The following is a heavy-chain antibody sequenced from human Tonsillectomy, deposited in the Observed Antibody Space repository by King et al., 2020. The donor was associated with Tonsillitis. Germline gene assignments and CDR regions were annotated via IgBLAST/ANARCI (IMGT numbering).Heavy chain of an antibody. CDR2: IYYSGST. Sequence: QLQESGPGLVKPSETLSLTCIVSGGSISSSSYYWGWIRQPPGKGLEWIGTIYYSGSTYYNPSLKSRVTISVDTSRNQFSLRLSSVTAADTALYYCARGYDTSADRWFDPWGQGTLFTVSS. D-gene: IGHD3-9*01. CDR3: ARGYDTSADRWFDP. V-gene: IGHV4-39*01. CDR1: GGSISSSSYY. J-gene: IGHJ5*02.